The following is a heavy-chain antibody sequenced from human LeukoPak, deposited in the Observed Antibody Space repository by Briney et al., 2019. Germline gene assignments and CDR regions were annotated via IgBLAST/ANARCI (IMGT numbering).Heavy chain of an antibody. J-gene: IGHJ4*02. D-gene: IGHD2-8*01. CDR1: GFSFDDYG. Sequence: GGSLRLSCAASGFSFDDYGMSWVRQAPGKGLEWVSGISWNGGSTGYADSVKGRFTISRDNAKNSLYLQMNSLRAEDTALYYCARSGVGYCTNGVCFVDYWGQGTLVTVSS. CDR2: ISWNGGST. V-gene: IGHV3-20*04. CDR3: ARSGVGYCTNGVCFVDY.